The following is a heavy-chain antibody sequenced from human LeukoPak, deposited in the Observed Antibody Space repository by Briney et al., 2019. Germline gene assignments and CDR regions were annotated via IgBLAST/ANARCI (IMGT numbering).Heavy chain of an antibody. D-gene: IGHD3-10*01. CDR1: GFTFSSYG. Sequence: PGGSLRLSCAASGFTFSSYGMHWVRQAPGKGLEWVSYISSSGSTIYYADSVKGRFTISRDNAKNSLYLQMNSLRAEDTAVYYCARCRGSGTYYYYGMDVWGQGTTVTVSS. CDR3: ARCRGSGTYYYYGMDV. V-gene: IGHV3-48*04. CDR2: ISSSGSTI. J-gene: IGHJ6*02.